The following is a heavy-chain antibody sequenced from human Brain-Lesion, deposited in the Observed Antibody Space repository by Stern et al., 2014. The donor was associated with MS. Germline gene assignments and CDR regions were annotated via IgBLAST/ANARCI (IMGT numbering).Heavy chain of an antibody. CDR2: IFNSGST. CDR1: GGSISSGGYY. D-gene: IGHD2-2*01. Sequence: VQLVESGPGLVKPSQTLSLSCTVSGGSISSGGYYWSWIRQPAGKGLEWIGRIFNSGSTSSNPSPKSRVPISIDTPKNQFSLRLNSMTAADTAVYYCARGRVVPGFQYYATDVWGQGTTVIVSS. CDR3: ARGRVVPGFQYYATDV. J-gene: IGHJ6*02. V-gene: IGHV4-61*02.